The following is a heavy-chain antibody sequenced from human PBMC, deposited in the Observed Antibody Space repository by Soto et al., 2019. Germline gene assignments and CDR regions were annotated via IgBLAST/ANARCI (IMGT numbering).Heavy chain of an antibody. Sequence: PGGSLRLSCAASGFTFSSYDMHWVRQATGKGLEWVSAIGTAGDTYYPGSVKGRFTISRENAKNSLYLQMNSLRAEDTAVYYCARGDIVLMVPTLTSFDYWGQGTLVTVSS. J-gene: IGHJ4*02. D-gene: IGHD2-8*01. CDR1: GFTFSSYD. CDR3: ARGDIVLMVPTLTSFDY. CDR2: IGTAGDT. V-gene: IGHV3-13*01.